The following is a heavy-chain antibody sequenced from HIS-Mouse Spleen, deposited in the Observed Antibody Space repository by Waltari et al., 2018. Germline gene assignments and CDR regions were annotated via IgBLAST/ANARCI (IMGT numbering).Heavy chain of an antibody. V-gene: IGHV4-39*07. CDR1: GGSISISSYY. CDR2: IYYSGST. CDR3: AREIPYSSSWYDWYFDL. D-gene: IGHD6-13*01. Sequence: QLQLQESGPGLVKPSETLSLTCTVSGGSISISSYYWGWIRQPPGKGLEWIGSIYYSGSTYYNPPLKSRVTISVDTSKNQFSLKLSSVTAADTAVYYCAREIPYSSSWYDWYFDLWGRGTLVTVSS. J-gene: IGHJ2*01.